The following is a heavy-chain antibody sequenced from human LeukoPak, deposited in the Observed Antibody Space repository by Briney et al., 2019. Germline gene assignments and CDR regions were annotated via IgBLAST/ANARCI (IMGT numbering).Heavy chain of an antibody. J-gene: IGHJ5*02. CDR2: ISGSGGST. V-gene: IGHV3-23*01. D-gene: IGHD3-10*01. Sequence: GGSLRLSCAASGFTFSSYAMSWVRQAPGKGLEWVSAISGSGGSTYYADSVKGRFTISRDNSKNTLYLQMNGLRAEDTAVYYCAKRPEAYGSGSYFSIDNWFDPWGQGTLVTVSS. CDR3: AKRPEAYGSGSYFSIDNWFDP. CDR1: GFTFSSYA.